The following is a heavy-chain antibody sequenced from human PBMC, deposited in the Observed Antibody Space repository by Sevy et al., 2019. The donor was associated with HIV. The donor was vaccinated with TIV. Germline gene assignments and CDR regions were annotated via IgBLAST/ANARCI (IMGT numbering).Heavy chain of an antibody. V-gene: IGHV3-30*04. J-gene: IGHJ6*02. CDR2: ISYDGSNK. CDR1: GFTFSSYT. Sequence: GGSLRLSCAAFGFTFSSYTMHWVRQAPGKGLEWVAVISYDGSNKYYADSVKGRFTISRDNSKNTLYLQMNSLRAEDTAVYYCARERQLWPNYYYYGMDVWGQGTTVTVSS. D-gene: IGHD5-18*01. CDR3: ARERQLWPNYYYYGMDV.